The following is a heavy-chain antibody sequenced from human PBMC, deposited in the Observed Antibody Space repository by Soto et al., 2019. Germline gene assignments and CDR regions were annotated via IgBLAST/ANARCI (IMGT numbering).Heavy chain of an antibody. CDR3: PRQSSERNQMEV. D-gene: IGHD4-4*01. V-gene: IGHV3-23*01. CDR1: GFTFGNFV. Sequence: PGWSLRLSCAASGFTFGNFVMRWVRQTPGKGLEWVSTITESGGDTYYTDSVKGRFTISRDNSKNKLYLQMTSLRAEDTALYYCPRQSSERNQMEVWRAVTKVTVSS. J-gene: IGHJ6*04. CDR2: ITESGGDT.